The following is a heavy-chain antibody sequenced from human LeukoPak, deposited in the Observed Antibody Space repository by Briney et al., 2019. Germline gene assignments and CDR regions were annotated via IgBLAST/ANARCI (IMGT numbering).Heavy chain of an antibody. J-gene: IGHJ4*02. V-gene: IGHV3-21*01. CDR1: GFTFKTYS. D-gene: IGHD3-22*01. CDR2: ISGGSNYI. Sequence: KTGGSLRLSCAASGFTFKTYSMNWVRQAPGKGLEWVSSISGGSNYIYYADSVKGRFTISRDNAKNSLYLQMNSLRAEDTAVYYCARTQPTYDSKGQIFDYWGQGTLVTVSS. CDR3: ARTQPTYDSKGQIFDY.